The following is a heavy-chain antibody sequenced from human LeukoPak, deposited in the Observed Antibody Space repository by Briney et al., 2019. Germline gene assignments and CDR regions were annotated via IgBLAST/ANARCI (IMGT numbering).Heavy chain of an antibody. Sequence: GGSLRLSCAASGFTFSNYEMNWVRQAPGKGLEWVSYISSSGSTIYYADSVKGRFTISRDNSKNTLYLQMNSLRAEDTAVYYCAIYPRAYYNYYYMDVWGKGTTVTISS. CDR1: GFTFSNYE. J-gene: IGHJ6*03. CDR2: ISSSGSTI. CDR3: AIYPRAYYNYYYMDV. D-gene: IGHD5/OR15-5a*01. V-gene: IGHV3-48*03.